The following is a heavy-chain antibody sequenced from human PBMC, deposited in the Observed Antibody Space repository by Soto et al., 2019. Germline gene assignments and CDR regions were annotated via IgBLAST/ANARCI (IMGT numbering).Heavy chain of an antibody. CDR3: ARDRVPAAIAGVGYYYYYGMDV. CDR1: GFTFSSYA. D-gene: IGHD2-2*01. V-gene: IGHV3-30-3*01. J-gene: IGHJ6*02. Sequence: QVQLVESGGGVVQPGRSLRLSCAASGFTFSSYAMHWVRQAPGKGLEWVAVISYDGSNKYYADSVKGRFTISRDNAKNPLYLQLNSLRAEDTAVYYCARDRVPAAIAGVGYYYYYGMDVWGQGTTVTVSS. CDR2: ISYDGSNK.